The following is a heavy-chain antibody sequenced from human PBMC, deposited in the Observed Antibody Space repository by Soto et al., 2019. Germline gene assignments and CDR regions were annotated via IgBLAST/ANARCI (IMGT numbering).Heavy chain of an antibody. CDR2: IWYDGSNK. CDR3: ARRGYYYGMDV. J-gene: IGHJ6*02. V-gene: IGHV3-33*01. Sequence: QVQLVESGGGVVQPGRSLRLSCAASGFTFSSYGMHWVRQAPGKGLEWVAGIWYDGSNKYYADSVKGRFTISRDNSKNTLYLQMNSLRAEDTAVYYCARRGYYYGMDVWGQGTTVTVSS. CDR1: GFTFSSYG.